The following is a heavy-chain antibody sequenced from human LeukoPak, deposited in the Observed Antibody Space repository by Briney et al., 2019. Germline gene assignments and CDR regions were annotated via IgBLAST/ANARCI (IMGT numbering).Heavy chain of an antibody. D-gene: IGHD5-12*01. CDR2: INHSGST. J-gene: IGHJ4*02. Sequence: PSETLSLTCAVYGGSFSGYYWSWIRQPPGRGLEWIGEINHSGSTNYNPSLKSRVTISVDTSKNQFSLKLSSVTAADTAVYYCARDIGFRGYLFDYWGQGTLVTVSS. V-gene: IGHV4-34*01. CDR1: GGSFSGYY. CDR3: ARDIGFRGYLFDY.